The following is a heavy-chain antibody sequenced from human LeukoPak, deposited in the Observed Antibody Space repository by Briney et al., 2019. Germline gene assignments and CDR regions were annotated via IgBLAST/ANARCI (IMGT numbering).Heavy chain of an antibody. J-gene: IGHJ4*02. V-gene: IGHV4-59*01. CDR2: VSYSGET. Sequence: SETLSLTCTVSGSSITNYYWSWIRQPPGKGLEWIGYVSYSGETNFNPSLRSRVTMSVDTSKNHISLKLSSVSAADTAVYYCARGGMSTYYDSGGYYSYWGQGTLVTVSS. CDR1: GSSITNYY. D-gene: IGHD3-22*01. CDR3: ARGGMSTYYDSGGYYSY.